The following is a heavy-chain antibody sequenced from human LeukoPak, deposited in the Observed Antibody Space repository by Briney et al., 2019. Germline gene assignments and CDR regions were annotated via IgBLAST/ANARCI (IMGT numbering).Heavy chain of an antibody. V-gene: IGHV1-69*04. D-gene: IGHD2-2*01. CDR2: IIPILGIA. CDR1: GGTFSSYA. CDR3: VRSSSPLIANYFDY. Sequence: SVKVSCKASGGTFSSYAISWVRQAPGQGLEWMGRIIPILGIANYAQKFQGRVTITADKSTSTAYMELSSLRSEDTAVYYCVRSSSPLIANYFDYWGQGTLVTVSS. J-gene: IGHJ4*02.